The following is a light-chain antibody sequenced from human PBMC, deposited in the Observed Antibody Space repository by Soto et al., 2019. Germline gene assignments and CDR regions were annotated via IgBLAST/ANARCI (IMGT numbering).Light chain of an antibody. CDR3: SSYTSSSTWV. Sequence: QSALTQPASVYGSPGQSITISCTGTSTDVGGYNYVSWYQQHPGKAPKLMIYEVSNRPSGVSNRFSGSKSGNTASLTISGFQAEEEADYYCSSYTSSSTWVFVGGTKLTVL. J-gene: IGLJ3*02. V-gene: IGLV2-14*01. CDR2: EVS. CDR1: STDVGGYNY.